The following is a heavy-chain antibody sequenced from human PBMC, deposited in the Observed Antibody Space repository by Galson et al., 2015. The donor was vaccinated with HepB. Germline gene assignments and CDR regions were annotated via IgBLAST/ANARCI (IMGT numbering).Heavy chain of an antibody. V-gene: IGHV1-18*01. CDR3: ARGSSGADY. CDR2: ISTSNGDT. Sequence: SVKVSCKASGSTFTSYVITWVRQAPGQGLEWMGRISTSNGDTKYAQKPQGRVTMTTDTSTSTAYLELRSLQSDDTAVYYCARGSSGADYWGQGSLVTVSS. D-gene: IGHD6-25*01. CDR1: GSTFTSYV. J-gene: IGHJ4*02.